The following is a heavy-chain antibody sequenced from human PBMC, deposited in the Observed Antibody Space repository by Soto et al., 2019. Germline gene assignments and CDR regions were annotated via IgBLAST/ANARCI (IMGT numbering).Heavy chain of an antibody. CDR2: SSGSGGST. J-gene: IGHJ4*02. D-gene: IGHD6-19*01. CDR3: AKEYEYSSGWERIDY. Sequence: EVQLLESGGGLVQPGGSLRLSCAASGFTFSSYAMSWVRQAPGKGLEWVSASSGSGGSTYYSDSVKGRFTISRDNSKNTLYLQMNSLRAEDTAVYYCAKEYEYSSGWERIDYWGQGTLVTVSS. V-gene: IGHV3-23*01. CDR1: GFTFSSYA.